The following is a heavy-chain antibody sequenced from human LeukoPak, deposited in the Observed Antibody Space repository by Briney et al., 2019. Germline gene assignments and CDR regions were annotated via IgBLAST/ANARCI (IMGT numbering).Heavy chain of an antibody. V-gene: IGHV3-21*01. CDR1: GFTFSSYS. J-gene: IGHJ3*02. CDR3: ARVLLVVPAALVDAFDI. D-gene: IGHD2-2*01. CDR2: ISSSSSYI. Sequence: GGSLRLSCAASGFTFSSYSMNWVRQAPGKGLEWVSSISSSSSYIYYADSVKGRFTISRDNAKNSLYLQMNSLRAEDTAVYYCARVLLVVPAALVDAFDIWGQGTMVTVSS.